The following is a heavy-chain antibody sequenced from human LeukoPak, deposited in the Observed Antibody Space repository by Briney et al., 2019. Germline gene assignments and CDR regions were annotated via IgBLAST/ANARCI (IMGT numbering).Heavy chain of an antibody. CDR1: GGSISSGGYY. Sequence: LSLTCTVSGGSISSGGYYWSWIRQHPGKGLEWIGYIYYSGSTYYNPSLKSRVTISVDTSKNQFSLKLSSVTAADTAVYYCARTDSSGYYGLNYWGQGTLVTVSS. V-gene: IGHV4-31*03. J-gene: IGHJ4*02. D-gene: IGHD3-22*01. CDR3: ARTDSSGYYGLNY. CDR2: IYYSGST.